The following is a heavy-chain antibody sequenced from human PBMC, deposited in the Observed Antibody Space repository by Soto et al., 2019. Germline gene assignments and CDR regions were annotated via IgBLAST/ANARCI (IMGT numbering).Heavy chain of an antibody. Sequence: PGGSLRLSCAASGFTFSSYSMNWVRQAPGKGLEWVSSISSSSSYIYYADSVKGRFTISRDNAKNSLYLQMNSLRAEDTAVYYCARDLRDWNYVDYWGQGTLVTVSS. V-gene: IGHV3-21*01. CDR3: ARDLRDWNYVDY. J-gene: IGHJ4*02. CDR1: GFTFSSYS. CDR2: ISSSSSYI. D-gene: IGHD1-1*01.